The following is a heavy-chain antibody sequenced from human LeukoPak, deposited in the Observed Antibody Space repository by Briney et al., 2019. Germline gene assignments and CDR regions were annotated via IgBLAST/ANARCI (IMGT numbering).Heavy chain of an antibody. J-gene: IGHJ6*03. CDR1: GGSISSSSYY. D-gene: IGHD4-17*01. CDR2: IYYSGST. CDR3: ARGVRSYGDYVFGRYYYYYMDV. Sequence: SETLSLTCTVSGGSISSSSYYWGWIRQPPGKGLEWIGYIYYSGSTNYNPSLKSRVTISVDTSKNQFSLKLSSVTAADTAVYYCARGVRSYGDYVFGRYYYYYMDVWGKGTTVTISS. V-gene: IGHV4-61*05.